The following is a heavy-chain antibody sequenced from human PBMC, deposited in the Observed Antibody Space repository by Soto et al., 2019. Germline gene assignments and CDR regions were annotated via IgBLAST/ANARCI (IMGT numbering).Heavy chain of an antibody. J-gene: IGHJ5*02. CDR1: GGSTFTSGYF. CDR3: ARHPSDFWFDP. CDR2: VYYSGNT. V-gene: IGHV4-39*01. Sequence: SETLSLTCTVSGGSTFTSGYFWGWIRQPPGKGLEWIGSVYYSGNTYYSPPLKSRVTVSVDTSKNQFSLKLSSVTAADTAVYYCARHPSDFWFDPWGQGTLVTVSS. D-gene: IGHD2-21*02.